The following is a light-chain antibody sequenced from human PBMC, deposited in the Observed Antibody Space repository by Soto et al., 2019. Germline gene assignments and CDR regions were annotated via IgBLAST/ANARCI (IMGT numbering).Light chain of an antibody. Sequence: QSALTQPASVSGSPGQSITISCTGTSSDIGAYNFVSWYQHPPAKAPKLMLYDVNIRPSGVSNRFSGSKSGNTASLTISGLQAEDEADYYCTSWTTSTTMIFGGGTKVTVL. J-gene: IGLJ2*01. CDR1: SSDIGAYNF. CDR3: TSWTTSTTMI. V-gene: IGLV2-14*03. CDR2: DVN.